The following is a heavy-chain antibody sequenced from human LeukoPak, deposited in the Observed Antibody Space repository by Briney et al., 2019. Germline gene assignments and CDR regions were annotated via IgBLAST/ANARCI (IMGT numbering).Heavy chain of an antibody. CDR1: GFTFSSYA. V-gene: IGHV3-23*01. Sequence: GGSLRLSCAASGFTFSSYAMSWVRQAPGKGLEWVSAISGSGGSTYYADSVKGRFTISRDNSKNTLYLQMNSLRAEDTAVYYCAKATYYDILTGGALVDYWGQGTLVTVSS. J-gene: IGHJ4*02. CDR3: AKATYYDILTGGALVDY. CDR2: ISGSGGST. D-gene: IGHD3-9*01.